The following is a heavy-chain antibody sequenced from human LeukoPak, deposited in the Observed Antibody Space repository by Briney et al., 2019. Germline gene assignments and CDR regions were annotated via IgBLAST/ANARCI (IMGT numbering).Heavy chain of an antibody. CDR2: INRGSSTI. CDR1: GFTFCSYG. D-gene: IGHD3-16*01. Sequence: PGGSLRLSLVVSGFTFCSYGRNWVRQAPGKGLECVSYINRGSSTIYYADSVKGRFTISRDNAKNSLYLQRNSLRDEDTAVYYCARECLLVGVYYELEFWSQGTMVTVSS. V-gene: IGHV3-48*02. CDR3: ARECLLVGVYYELEF. J-gene: IGHJ3*01.